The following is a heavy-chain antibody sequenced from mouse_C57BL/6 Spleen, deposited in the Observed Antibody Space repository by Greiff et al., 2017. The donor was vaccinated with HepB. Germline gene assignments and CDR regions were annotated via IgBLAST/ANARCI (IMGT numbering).Heavy chain of an antibody. CDR3: ARLDSSRAMDY. CDR2: IDPSDSYT. J-gene: IGHJ4*01. D-gene: IGHD3-2*01. V-gene: IGHV1-50*01. CDR1: GYTFTSYW. Sequence: QVQLQQPGAELVKPGASVKLSCKASGYTFTSYWMQWVKQRPGQGLEWIGEIDPSDSYTNYNQKFKGKATLTVDTSSSTAYMQLSSLTSEDSAVYYCARLDSSRAMDYWGQGTSVTVSS.